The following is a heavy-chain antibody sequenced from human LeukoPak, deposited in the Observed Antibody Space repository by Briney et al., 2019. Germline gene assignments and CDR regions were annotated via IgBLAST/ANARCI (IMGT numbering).Heavy chain of an antibody. V-gene: IGHV4-39*07. CDR2: IYYSGST. J-gene: IGHJ4*02. D-gene: IGHD3-10*01. CDR3: ARTYYYGSGRYFDY. Sequence: SETLSLTCTVSGGSISSSSYYWGWIRQPPGKGLEWIGSIYYSGSTYYNPSLKSRVTISVDTSKNQFSLKLSSVTAADTAIYYCARTYYYGSGRYFDYWGQGTLVTVSS. CDR1: GGSISSSSYY.